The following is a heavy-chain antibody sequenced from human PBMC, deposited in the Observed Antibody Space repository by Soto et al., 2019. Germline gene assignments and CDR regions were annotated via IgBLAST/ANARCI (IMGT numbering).Heavy chain of an antibody. CDR1: GFTLSSYA. D-gene: IGHD2-21*01. Sequence: XGSLILSCSASGFTLSSYAMRWVRQAPGKGLEWVAVISYDGSNKYYADSVKGRFTISRDNSKNTLYLQMNSLRAEDTAVYYCARDEGYGGNSYYFDYWGQGTLVTVSS. J-gene: IGHJ4*02. V-gene: IGHV3-30-3*01. CDR3: ARDEGYGGNSYYFDY. CDR2: ISYDGSNK.